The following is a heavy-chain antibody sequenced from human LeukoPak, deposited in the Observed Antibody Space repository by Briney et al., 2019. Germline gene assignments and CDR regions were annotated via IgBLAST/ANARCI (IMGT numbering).Heavy chain of an antibody. D-gene: IGHD6-19*01. Sequence: SETLSLTCTVSGGSISGYFWTWIRQPPGKGLEWIGYIYYSGSTNYNPSLRSRVTISVDTAKNQFSLKLSSVTAADTAVYYCARGSVAGTRGLSEFDYWGQGTLVTVSS. V-gene: IGHV4-59*01. CDR3: ARGSVAGTRGLSEFDY. CDR1: GGSISGYF. J-gene: IGHJ4*02. CDR2: IYYSGST.